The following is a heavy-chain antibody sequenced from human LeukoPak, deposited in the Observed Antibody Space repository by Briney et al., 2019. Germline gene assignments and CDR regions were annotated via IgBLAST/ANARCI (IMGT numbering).Heavy chain of an antibody. D-gene: IGHD3-3*01. V-gene: IGHV1-18*01. CDR3: ARGVRELRLAIDAFDI. Sequence: ASVKVSCKASGYTFTSYGISWVRQAPGQGLEWMGWISAYNGNTNYAQKFQGRVTITADESTSTAYMELSSLRSEDTAVYYCARGVRELRLAIDAFDIWGQGTMVTVSS. J-gene: IGHJ3*02. CDR1: GYTFTSYG. CDR2: ISAYNGNT.